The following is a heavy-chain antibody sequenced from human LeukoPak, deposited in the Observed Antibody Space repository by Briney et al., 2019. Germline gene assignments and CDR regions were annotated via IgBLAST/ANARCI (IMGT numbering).Heavy chain of an antibody. V-gene: IGHV1-18*01. D-gene: IGHD6-19*01. Sequence: ASXKVSCKASGYTFTSYGISWVRQAPGQGLEWMGWISAYNGNTNYAQKLQGRVTITTETSTSKAYMELRSLRSDDTAVYYCARAGAALPAEQWLVRRWFDPWGQGTLVTVSS. CDR3: ARAGAALPAEQWLVRRWFDP. CDR2: ISAYNGNT. J-gene: IGHJ5*02. CDR1: GYTFTSYG.